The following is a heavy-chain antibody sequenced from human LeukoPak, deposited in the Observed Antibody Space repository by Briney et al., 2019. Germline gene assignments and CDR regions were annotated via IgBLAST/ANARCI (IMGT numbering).Heavy chain of an antibody. CDR3: AKSGFDY. CDR1: GFTFSSYG. Sequence: GGSLRLSCAASGFTFSSYGMHWVRQAPGKGLEWVAVISYDGSNKYYADSVKGRFTISRDNSKSTLYLQMNSLRAEDTAVYYCAKSGFDYWGQGTLVTVSS. V-gene: IGHV3-30*18. D-gene: IGHD3-10*01. J-gene: IGHJ4*02. CDR2: ISYDGSNK.